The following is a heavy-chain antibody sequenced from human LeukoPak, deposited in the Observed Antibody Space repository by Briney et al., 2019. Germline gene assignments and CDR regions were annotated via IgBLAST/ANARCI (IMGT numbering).Heavy chain of an antibody. J-gene: IGHJ6*04. D-gene: IGHD3-3*01. CDR3: TTVLTIFGVVIPAGDV. CDR1: GFTFSNAW. CDR2: IKSKTDGGTT. V-gene: IGHV3-15*01. Sequence: GGSLRLSCAASGFTFSNAWMSWVRQAPGKGMEWVGRIKSKTDGGTTDYAAPVKGRFTISRDDSKNTLYLQMNSLKTEDTAVYYCTTVLTIFGVVIPAGDVWGKGTTVTVSS.